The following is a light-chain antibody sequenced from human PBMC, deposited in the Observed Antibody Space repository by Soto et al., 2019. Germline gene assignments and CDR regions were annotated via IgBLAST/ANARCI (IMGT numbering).Light chain of an antibody. V-gene: IGKV3-11*01. CDR1: QSVSGNN. CDR3: QQRSNWPPT. CDR2: DAS. J-gene: IGKJ1*01. Sequence: VMTQSPATLSVSPGERVTLSCRASQSVSGNNLVWYQQKPGQAPRLLIYDASNRATGIPARFSGSGSGTDFTLTISSLEPEDFAVYYCQQRSNWPPTFGQGTKVDIK.